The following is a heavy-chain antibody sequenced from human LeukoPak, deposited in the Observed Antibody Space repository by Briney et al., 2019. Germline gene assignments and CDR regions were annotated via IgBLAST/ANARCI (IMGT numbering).Heavy chain of an antibody. CDR3: ARHTQYYYYGMDV. J-gene: IGHJ6*02. Sequence: SETLSLTCTVSGGSISTSSCYWAWVRQPPGKGLEWIGSIYYSGGSYYNPPLQSRVTISLDTSKNQFSLKLSSVTAADTAVYYCARHTQYYYYGMDVWGQGTTVTVSS. CDR1: GGSISTSSCY. V-gene: IGHV4-39*01. CDR2: IYYSGGS.